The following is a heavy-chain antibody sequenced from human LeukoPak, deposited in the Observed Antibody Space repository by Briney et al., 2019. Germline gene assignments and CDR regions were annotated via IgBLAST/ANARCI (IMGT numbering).Heavy chain of an antibody. CDR1: GYTFTSYG. CDR3: AREGDAEYSSHFGY. Sequence: GASVKVSCKASGYTFTSYGISWVRQAPGQGLEWMGWISAYNGNTNYAQKLQGRVTMTTDTSTSTAYMELRSLRSDDTAVYYCAREGDAEYSSHFGYWGQGTLVTVSS. J-gene: IGHJ4*02. V-gene: IGHV1-18*01. CDR2: ISAYNGNT. D-gene: IGHD6-6*01.